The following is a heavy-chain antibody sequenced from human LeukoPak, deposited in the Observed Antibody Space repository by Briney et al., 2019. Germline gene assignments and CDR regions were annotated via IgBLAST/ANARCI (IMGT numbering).Heavy chain of an antibody. CDR2: IYYSGST. J-gene: IGHJ4*02. CDR3: ARGKGLVPAASGKFFDY. CDR1: GGSISSYY. D-gene: IGHD2-2*01. Sequence: PSETLSLTCTVSGGSISSYYWSWIRQPPGKGLEWIGYIYYSGSTNYNPSPKSRVTISVDTSKNQFSLKLSSVTAADTAVYYCARGKGLVPAASGKFFDYWGQGTLVTVSS. V-gene: IGHV4-59*01.